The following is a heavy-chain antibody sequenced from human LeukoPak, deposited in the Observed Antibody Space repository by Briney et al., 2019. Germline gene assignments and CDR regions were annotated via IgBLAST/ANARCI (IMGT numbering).Heavy chain of an antibody. V-gene: IGHV4-38-2*02. CDR1: GYSISSGYY. CDR2: IYHSGST. CDR3: ARRNYYGSGTY. J-gene: IGHJ4*02. Sequence: SETLSLTCTVSGYSISSGYYWGWIRQPPGKGLEWIGSIYHSGSTYYNPSLKSRVTISVDTSKNQFSLKLSSVTAADTAVYYCARRNYYGSGTYWGQGTLVTVSS. D-gene: IGHD3-10*01.